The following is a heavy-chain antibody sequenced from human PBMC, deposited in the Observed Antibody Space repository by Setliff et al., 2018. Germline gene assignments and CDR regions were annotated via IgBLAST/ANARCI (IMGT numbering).Heavy chain of an antibody. Sequence: PSETLSLTCIVSGDSISSNSHYWGWIRQPPGKGLEWIGTIYYSATTYCNPSLKSRVTISVDAPDNQFSVKLSSVTAADTAVYYCARHKSNGSGSYPSLYMDVWGKGIMVTVSS. V-gene: IGHV4-39*01. CDR1: GDSISSNSHY. D-gene: IGHD3-10*01. CDR3: ARHKSNGSGSYPSLYMDV. J-gene: IGHJ6*03. CDR2: IYYSATT.